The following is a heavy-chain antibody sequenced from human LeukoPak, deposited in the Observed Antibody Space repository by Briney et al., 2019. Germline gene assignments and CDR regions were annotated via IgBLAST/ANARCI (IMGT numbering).Heavy chain of an antibody. J-gene: IGHJ6*02. Sequence: GGSLRLSCAASGFTFSSYSMNWVRQAPGKGLEWVSSISSSSSYIYYADSVKGRFTISRDNAKNSLYLQMNSLRAEDTAVYYCAKHIVGATKSKGYYYYGMDVWGQGTTVTVSS. V-gene: IGHV3-21*04. D-gene: IGHD1-26*01. CDR3: AKHIVGATKSKGYYYYGMDV. CDR1: GFTFSSYS. CDR2: ISSSSSYI.